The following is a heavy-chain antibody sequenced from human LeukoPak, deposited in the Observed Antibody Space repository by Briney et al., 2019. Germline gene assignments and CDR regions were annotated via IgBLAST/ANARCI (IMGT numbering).Heavy chain of an antibody. CDR1: GGSISSGGYS. V-gene: IGHV4-30-2*01. CDR3: ARERLWFGESRTPGWFDP. CDR2: IYHSGST. Sequence: PSQTLSLTCAVSGGSISSGGYSWSWIRQPPGKGLEWIGYIYHSGSTYYNPSLKSRVTISVDRSKNQFSLKLSSVTAADTAVYYCARERLWFGESRTPGWFDPWGQGTLVTVSS. J-gene: IGHJ5*02. D-gene: IGHD3-10*01.